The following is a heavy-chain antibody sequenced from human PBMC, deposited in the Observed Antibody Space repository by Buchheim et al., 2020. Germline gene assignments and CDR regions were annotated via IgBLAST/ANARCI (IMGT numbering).Heavy chain of an antibody. CDR1: GFTLSSYW. V-gene: IGHV3-74*01. D-gene: IGHD3-9*01. Sequence: EVQLVESGGGLVQPEGSLRLSCAASGFTLSSYWMHWVRQAPGKGLVWVSRINSDGSSTTYADSVKGRFTISRDNAKNTLFLQMNSLGAEDTAVYYCARAIDYTSYSNWYDIGGQGTL. CDR3: ARAIDYTSYSNWYDI. J-gene: IGHJ4*02. CDR2: INSDGSST.